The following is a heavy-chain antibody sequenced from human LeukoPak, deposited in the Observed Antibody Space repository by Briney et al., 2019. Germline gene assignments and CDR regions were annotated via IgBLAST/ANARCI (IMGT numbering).Heavy chain of an antibody. D-gene: IGHD4-23*01. CDR3: ARFARPGKNSRGFDY. CDR1: GYSFTSYW. V-gene: IGHV5-51*01. CDR2: IYPGDSDT. J-gene: IGHJ4*02. Sequence: GESLKISCKGSGYSFTSYWIGWVRQMPGKGLEWMGIIYPGDSDTRYSPPFQGQVTISVDKSINTAYLQWSSLEASDTAMYYCARFARPGKNSRGFDYWGQGTLVTVSS.